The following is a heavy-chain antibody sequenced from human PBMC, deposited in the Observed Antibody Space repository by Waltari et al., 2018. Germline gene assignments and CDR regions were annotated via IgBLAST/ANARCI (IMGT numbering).Heavy chain of an antibody. CDR3: ARVVITFGGVIPDAFDI. D-gene: IGHD3-16*02. J-gene: IGHJ3*02. Sequence: QVQLQESGPGLVKPSETLSLTCTVPGGSISSYYWSWIRQPAGKGLEWIGRIYTSGSTNYNPSLKSRVTMSVDTSKNQFSLKLSSVTAADTAVYYCARVVITFGGVIPDAFDIWGQGTMVTVSS. CDR2: IYTSGST. V-gene: IGHV4-4*07. CDR1: GGSISSYY.